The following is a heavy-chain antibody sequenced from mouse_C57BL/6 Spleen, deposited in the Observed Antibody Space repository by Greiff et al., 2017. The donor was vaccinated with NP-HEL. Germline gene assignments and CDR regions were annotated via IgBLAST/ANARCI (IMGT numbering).Heavy chain of an antibody. J-gene: IGHJ2*01. D-gene: IGHD2-2*01. CDR2: INPSTGGT. CDR3: ARWGYGFDY. CDR1: GYSFTGYY. V-gene: IGHV1-42*01. Sequence: VQLQQSGPELVKPGASVKISCKASGYSFTGYYMNWVKQSPEKSLEWIGEINPSTGGTTYNQKFKAKATLTVDKSSSTAYMQLKSLTSEDSAVYYCARWGYGFDYWGQGTTLTVSS.